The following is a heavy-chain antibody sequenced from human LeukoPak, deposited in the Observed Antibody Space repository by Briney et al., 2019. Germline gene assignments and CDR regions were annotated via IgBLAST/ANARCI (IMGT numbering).Heavy chain of an antibody. CDR1: GGSFSGYY. Sequence: SETLSLTCAVYGGSFSGYYWSWIRQPPGKGLEWIGEINHSGSTNYDPSLKSRVTISVDTSKNQFSLKLSSVTAADTAVYYCARGRSTIDYWGQGTLVTVSS. CDR3: ARGRSTIDY. D-gene: IGHD6-13*01. V-gene: IGHV4-34*01. J-gene: IGHJ4*02. CDR2: INHSGST.